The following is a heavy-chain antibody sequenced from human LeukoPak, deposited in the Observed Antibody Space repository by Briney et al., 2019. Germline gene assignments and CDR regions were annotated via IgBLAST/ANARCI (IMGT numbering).Heavy chain of an antibody. CDR3: APLWFGRTDAFDI. CDR2: ISAYKGNT. Sequence: AVKVSCKGCGYTCTSYGISWVRQAAGQGLEWVGWISAYKGNTNYTQKLQGRVTMTTDTSTSTAYMELRSLRSDDTAEYCCAPLWFGRTDAFDIWGQGTMVTVSS. V-gene: IGHV1-18*01. D-gene: IGHD3-10*01. CDR1: GYTCTSYG. J-gene: IGHJ3*02.